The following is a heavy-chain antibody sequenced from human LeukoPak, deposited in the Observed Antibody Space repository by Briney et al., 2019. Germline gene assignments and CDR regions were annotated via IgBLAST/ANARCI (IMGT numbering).Heavy chain of an antibody. CDR3: ARVMTLVDTAMFGYFDY. CDR2: IIPIFGTA. Sequence: SVKVSCKASGGTFSSYAISWVRQAPGQGPEWMGGIIPIFGTANYAQKFQGRVTITADESTSTAYMELSSLRSEDTAVYYCARVMTLVDTAMFGYFDYWGQGTLVTVSS. V-gene: IGHV1-69*13. D-gene: IGHD5-18*01. CDR1: GGTFSSYA. J-gene: IGHJ4*02.